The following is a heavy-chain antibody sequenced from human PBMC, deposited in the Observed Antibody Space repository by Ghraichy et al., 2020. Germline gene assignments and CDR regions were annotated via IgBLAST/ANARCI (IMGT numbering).Heavy chain of an antibody. J-gene: IGHJ6*02. CDR2: FDPEDGET. CDR1: RDHVSTLV. CDR3: ATVPGGLTHYYYGMDV. Sequence: ASVKVSCKIGRDHVSTLVTHSELVCPLLVLKRMGSFDPEDGETIYAQKFQGRVTMTEDTSTDTAYMELSSLRSEDTAVYYCATVPGGLTHYYYGMDVWGQGTTVTVSS. D-gene: IGHD3-10*01. V-gene: IGHV1-24*01.